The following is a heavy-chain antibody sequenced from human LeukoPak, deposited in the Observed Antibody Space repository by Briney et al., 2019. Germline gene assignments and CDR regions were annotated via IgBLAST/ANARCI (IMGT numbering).Heavy chain of an antibody. V-gene: IGHV1-18*01. Sequence: ASVKVSCKASGYTFTSYGISWLRQAPGQGLEWMGWISAYNGNTNYAQKLQGRVTMTTDTSTSTAYMELRSLRSDDTAVDYCARDTLLWFGELLRGVNWFDPWGQGTLVTVSS. CDR3: ARDTLLWFGELLRGVNWFDP. CDR2: ISAYNGNT. J-gene: IGHJ5*02. CDR1: GYTFTSYG. D-gene: IGHD3-10*01.